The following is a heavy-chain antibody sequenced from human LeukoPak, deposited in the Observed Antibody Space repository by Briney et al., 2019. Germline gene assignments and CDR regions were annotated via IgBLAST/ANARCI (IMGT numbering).Heavy chain of an antibody. CDR2: ISGSGGST. J-gene: IGHJ5*02. CDR3: AKGFDSSSWYDRFDP. Sequence: PGGTLRLSCAASGFTFSSYGMSWVRQAPGKGLEWVSAISGSGGSTYYADSVKGRFTISRDNSKNTLYLQMNSLRAEDTAVYYCAKGFDSSSWYDRFDPWGQGTLVTVSS. V-gene: IGHV3-23*01. CDR1: GFTFSSYG. D-gene: IGHD6-13*01.